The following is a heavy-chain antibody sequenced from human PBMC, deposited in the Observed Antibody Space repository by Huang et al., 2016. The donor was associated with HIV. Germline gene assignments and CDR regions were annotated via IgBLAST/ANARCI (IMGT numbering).Heavy chain of an antibody. J-gene: IGHJ4*02. D-gene: IGHD3-22*01. CDR1: GFSISIYW. CDR3: ARDPRIQSWLNFFDY. Sequence: EVQLVESGGGLVQPVGSLRLSCAASGFSISIYWMHWVRQAPGKGLVWVSRINSDGRSTRYADSGKGRFTISRDNAKNTLYLQMNSLRAEDTAVYYCARDPRIQSWLNFFDYWGQGTLVSVSS. V-gene: IGHV3-74*01. CDR2: INSDGRST.